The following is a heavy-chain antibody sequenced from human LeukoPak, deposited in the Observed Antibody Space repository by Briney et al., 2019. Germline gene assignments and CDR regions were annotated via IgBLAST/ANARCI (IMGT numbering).Heavy chain of an antibody. V-gene: IGHV7-4-1*02. CDR3: ARDPAYLQSSGWYFDY. J-gene: IGHJ4*02. CDR1: GYTFTSYA. D-gene: IGHD6-19*01. Sequence: ASVKVSCKASGYTFTSYAMNWVRQAPGQGLEWMGWINTNTGNPTYAQGFTGRFVFSLDTSVSTAYLQISSLKAEDTAVYYCARDPAYLQSSGWYFDYWGQGTLVTVSS. CDR2: INTNTGNP.